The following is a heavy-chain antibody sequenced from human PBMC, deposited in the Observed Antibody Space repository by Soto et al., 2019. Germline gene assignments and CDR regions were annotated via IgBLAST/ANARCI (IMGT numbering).Heavy chain of an antibody. Sequence: PGGSLRLSCAASGFTFSDYYMSWIRQAPGKGLEWVSYISSSSSYTNYADSVKGRFTISRDNAKNTLYLQMNSLRAEDTAVYYCARNYYDSGGGFDYWGQGTLVTVSS. CDR3: ARNYYDSGGGFDY. V-gene: IGHV3-11*03. CDR1: GFTFSDYY. CDR2: ISSSSSYT. J-gene: IGHJ4*02. D-gene: IGHD3-22*01.